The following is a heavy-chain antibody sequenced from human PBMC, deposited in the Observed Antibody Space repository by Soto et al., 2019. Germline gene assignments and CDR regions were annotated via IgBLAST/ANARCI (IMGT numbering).Heavy chain of an antibody. Sequence: EVQVVESGGDLVKPGGSLRLSCVTSGFMFSSAWMNWVRQAPGKGLEWVGRIKSKRDGGARDYAEPVKGRFSISRDDSKNTVFLQMNSLRAEDTAVYYCVEGGNEFWGQGTLVTVSS. CDR2: IKSKRDGGAR. CDR3: VEGGNEF. CDR1: GFMFSSAW. V-gene: IGHV3-15*01. J-gene: IGHJ4*02.